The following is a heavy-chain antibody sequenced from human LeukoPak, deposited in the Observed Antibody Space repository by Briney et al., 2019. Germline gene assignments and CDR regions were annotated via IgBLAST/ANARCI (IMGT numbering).Heavy chain of an antibody. J-gene: IGHJ4*02. CDR3: AKDLAMYYYGSGSQTYYFDY. D-gene: IGHD3-10*01. Sequence: GGSLRLSCAASGFTFSGYWMSWVRQAPGKGLEWVASIRQDGNEKHYVDSVKGRFTISRDNAKNSLYLQMNSLRAEDTAVYYCAKDLAMYYYGSGSQTYYFDYWGQGTLVTVSS. CDR1: GFTFSGYW. CDR2: IRQDGNEK. V-gene: IGHV3-7*01.